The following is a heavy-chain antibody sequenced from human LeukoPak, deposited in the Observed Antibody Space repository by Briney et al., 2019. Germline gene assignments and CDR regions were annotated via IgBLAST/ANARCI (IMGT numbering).Heavy chain of an antibody. CDR1: GFTVSSNY. V-gene: IGHV3-53*01. D-gene: IGHD3-22*01. J-gene: IGHJ3*02. CDR2: IYSGGSI. Sequence: GGSLRLSCAASGFTVSSNYMSWVRQAPGKGLEWVSVIYSGGSIYYTDSVKGRFTISRDNSKNTLYLQMNSLRAEDTAVYYCAKDSSGYYSMGAFDIWGQGTMVTVSS. CDR3: AKDSSGYYSMGAFDI.